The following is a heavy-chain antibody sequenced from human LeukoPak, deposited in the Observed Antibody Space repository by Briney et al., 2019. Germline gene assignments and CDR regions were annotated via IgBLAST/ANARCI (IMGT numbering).Heavy chain of an antibody. Sequence: GGSLRLSCAASGFTFSSYGMHWVRQAPGKGLEWVAFIRYDGSNNYYADSVKGRFTISRDNSKNTLYLQMNSLRAEDTAVYYCAKGFTGRDAFDIWGQGTMVTVSS. V-gene: IGHV3-30*02. CDR3: AKGFTGRDAFDI. J-gene: IGHJ3*02. CDR2: IRYDGSNN. D-gene: IGHD1-14*01. CDR1: GFTFSSYG.